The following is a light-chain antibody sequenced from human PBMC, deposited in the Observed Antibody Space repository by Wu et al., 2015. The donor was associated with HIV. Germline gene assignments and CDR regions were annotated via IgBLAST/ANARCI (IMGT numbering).Light chain of an antibody. CDR2: AAS. Sequence: DIQMTQSPSSLSASVGDRVTISCRASQSISSYLNWYQQKPGKAPKILIYAASNLQSGVPSRFSGSGSGTDFTLTISSLQPEDFATYFCLQDYNYPRTFGQGTKVEIK. CDR1: QSISSY. V-gene: IGKV1-39*01. CDR3: LQDYNYPRT. J-gene: IGKJ1*01.